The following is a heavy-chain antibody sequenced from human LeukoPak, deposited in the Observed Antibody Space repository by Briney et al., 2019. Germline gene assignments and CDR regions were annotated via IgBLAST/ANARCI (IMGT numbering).Heavy chain of an antibody. CDR3: ARDMTLLRYISKEDYYGMDV. D-gene: IGHD3-9*01. CDR1: GGSISSGDYS. J-gene: IGHJ6*02. Sequence: SQTLSLTCAVSGGSISSGDYSWSWIRQPPGKGLEWIGYIYHSGSTYQNPSLKSRVTISVDRSKNQFSLKLSSVTAADTAVYYCARDMTLLRYISKEDYYGMDVWGQGTTVTVSS. CDR2: IYHSGST. V-gene: IGHV4-30-2*01.